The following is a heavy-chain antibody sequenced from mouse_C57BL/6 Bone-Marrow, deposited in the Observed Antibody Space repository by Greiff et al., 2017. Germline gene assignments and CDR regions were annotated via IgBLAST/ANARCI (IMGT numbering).Heavy chain of an antibody. V-gene: IGHV1-39*01. CDR1: GYSFTDYN. D-gene: IGHD2-4*01. CDR2: INPNYGTT. J-gene: IGHJ4*01. CDR3: ARWDDYDGGAMDY. Sequence: VQLQQSGPELVKPGASVKISCKASGYSFTDYNMNWVKQSNGKSLEWIGVINPNYGTTSYNQKFKGKATLTVDKPSSTAYMQLSSLTSEDSAVYYCARWDDYDGGAMDYWGQGTSVTVSS.